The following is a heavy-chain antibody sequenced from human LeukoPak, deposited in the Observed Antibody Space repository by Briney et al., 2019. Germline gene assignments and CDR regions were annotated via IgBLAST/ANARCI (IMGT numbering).Heavy chain of an antibody. CDR2: ISDSGDYT. V-gene: IGHV3-23*01. CDR3: AKDTSIGKYCTNGVCSPFDY. J-gene: IGHJ4*02. CDR1: GFTFSSYA. Sequence: GGSLRLSCAGSGFTFSSYAMSWVRQAPGQGLEWVSVISDSGDYTSYADSVRGRFTISRDNSRNKLYLQMISLRPEDKAVYYCAKDTSIGKYCTNGVCSPFDYWGQGTLVTVSS. D-gene: IGHD2-8*01.